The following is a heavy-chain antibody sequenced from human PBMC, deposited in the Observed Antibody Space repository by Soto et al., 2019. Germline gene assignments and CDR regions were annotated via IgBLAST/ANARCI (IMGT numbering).Heavy chain of an antibody. D-gene: IGHD3-10*01. CDR3: ARDPSHGSGSYLDY. CDR1: GFTFSNYG. CDR2: IWYDGSNK. V-gene: IGHV3-33*01. Sequence: ESGGGVVQPGRSLRLSCAASGFTFSNYGMHWVRQAPGEGLEWVAVIWYDGSNKYYADSVKGRFTISRDNSKNTLYVQMNSLRAEDTAVYYCARDPSHGSGSYLDYWGQGTLVTVSS. J-gene: IGHJ4*02.